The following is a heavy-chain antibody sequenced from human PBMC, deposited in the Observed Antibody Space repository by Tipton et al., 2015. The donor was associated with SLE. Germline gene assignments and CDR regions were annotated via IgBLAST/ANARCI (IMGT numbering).Heavy chain of an antibody. CDR1: GGSISSTNYF. Sequence: TLSLTCTVSGGSISSTNYFWTWIRQPAGKGLEWIGRIYTSGNTNYNPSPQSRVTISIDTSKNQFSQKLSSVTAADTAGYFCARASNYYDYNYFDPWGQGTLVTVSS. J-gene: IGHJ5*02. CDR2: IYTSGNT. CDR3: ARASNYYDYNYFDP. D-gene: IGHD3-22*01. V-gene: IGHV4-61*02.